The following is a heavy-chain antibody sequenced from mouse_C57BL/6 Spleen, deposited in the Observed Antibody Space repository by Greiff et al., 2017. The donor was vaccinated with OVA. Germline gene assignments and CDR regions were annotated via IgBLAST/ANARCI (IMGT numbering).Heavy chain of an antibody. Sequence: EVKLMESGGGLVKPGGSLKLSCAASGFTFSDYGMHWVHQAPEKGLEWVAYISSGSSTIYYADTVKGRFTISRDNAKNTLFLQMTSLRSEDTAMYYCARAAQATWFAYWGQGTLVTVSA. CDR3: ARAAQATWFAY. J-gene: IGHJ3*01. V-gene: IGHV5-17*01. CDR1: GFTFSDYG. CDR2: ISSGSSTI. D-gene: IGHD3-2*02.